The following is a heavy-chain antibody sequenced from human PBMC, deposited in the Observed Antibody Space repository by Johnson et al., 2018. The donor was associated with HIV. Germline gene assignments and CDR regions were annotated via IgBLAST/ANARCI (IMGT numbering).Heavy chain of an antibody. J-gene: IGHJ3*02. CDR3: VKGMDSSSWYAFDI. CDR2: ISGSGGST. V-gene: IGHV3-23*04. D-gene: IGHD6-13*01. CDR1: GFTFDDYG. Sequence: EVQLVESGGGVVRPGGSLRLSCTASGFTFDDYGMSWVRQAPGKGLEWVSAISGSGGSTYYAASVKGRFTISRDNSKTTRSLQMNSLRAEETAIWYFVKGMDSSSWYAFDIWGQGTMVTVSS.